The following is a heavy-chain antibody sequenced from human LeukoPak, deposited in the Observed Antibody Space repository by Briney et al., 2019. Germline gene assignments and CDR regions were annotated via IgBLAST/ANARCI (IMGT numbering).Heavy chain of an antibody. CDR3: ARRGAMVRGVIRGYFDY. CDR1: GGSISSSSYY. V-gene: IGHV4-39*01. Sequence: SETLSLTCTVSGGSISSSSYYWGWIRQPPGKGLEWIGSIYYSGSTYYNPSLKSRVTITVDTSKNQFSLKLSSVTAADTAVYYCARRGAMVRGVIRGYFDYWGQGTLVTVSS. J-gene: IGHJ4*02. CDR2: IYYSGST. D-gene: IGHD3-10*01.